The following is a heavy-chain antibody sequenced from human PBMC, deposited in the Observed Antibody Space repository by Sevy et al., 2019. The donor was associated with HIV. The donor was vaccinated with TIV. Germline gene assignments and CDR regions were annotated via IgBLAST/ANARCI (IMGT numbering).Heavy chain of an antibody. CDR1: GGSVSSGSYY. V-gene: IGHV4-61*03. CDR3: ARDDPVMNAFDI. J-gene: IGHJ3*02. CDR2: IYYSGST. Sequence: SETLSLTCTVSGGSVSSGSYYWSWIRQPPGKGLEWIGYIYYSGSTNYNPSLKSRVTISLDTSKDHFSLKMTSVTTADTAVYYYARDDPVMNAFDIWGQGTMVTVSS. D-gene: IGHD3-16*01.